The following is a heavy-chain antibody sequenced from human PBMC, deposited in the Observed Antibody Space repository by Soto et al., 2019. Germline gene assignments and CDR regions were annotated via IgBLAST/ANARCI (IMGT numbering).Heavy chain of an antibody. D-gene: IGHD6-6*01. CDR3: ARDSVAARRGDAFDI. J-gene: IGHJ3*02. CDR1: GETLGSYA. V-gene: IGHV1-69*04. Sequence: ASVKVSCEASGETLGSYAISWVRQAPGQGLEWMGRIIPILGIANYAQKFQGRVTITADKSTSTAYMELSSLRSEDTAVYYCARDSVAARRGDAFDIWGQGTMVTVS. CDR2: IIPILGIA.